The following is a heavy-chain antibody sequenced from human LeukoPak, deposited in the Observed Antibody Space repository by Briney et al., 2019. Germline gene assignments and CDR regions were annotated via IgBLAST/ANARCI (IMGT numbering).Heavy chain of an antibody. CDR3: ARGSIAAAGPSAGWFDP. D-gene: IGHD6-13*01. J-gene: IGHJ5*02. V-gene: IGHV3-21*01. CDR1: GFTFSSYS. CDR2: ISSSSSYI. Sequence: GGSLRLSCAASGFTFSSYSMNWVRQAPGKGLEWVSSISSSSSYIYYADSVKGRFTIPRDNAKNSLYLQMNSLRAEDTAVYYCARGSIAAAGPSAGWFDPWGQGTLVTVSS.